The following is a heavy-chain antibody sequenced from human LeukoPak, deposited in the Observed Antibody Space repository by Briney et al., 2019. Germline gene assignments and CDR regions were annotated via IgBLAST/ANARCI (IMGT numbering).Heavy chain of an antibody. J-gene: IGHJ4*02. CDR2: ISGSVGST. CDR3: AKDVVVVVVPTYFFDY. V-gene: IGHV3-23*01. Sequence: GGSLRLSCAASGFTFSSYAMSWVRQAPGKGLEWVSSISGSVGSTFYADSVKGRFTISRDNSKNTLYLQMNSLRAEDTAVYYCAKDVVVVVVPTYFFDYWGQGTLVTVPS. CDR1: GFTFSSYA. D-gene: IGHD2-15*01.